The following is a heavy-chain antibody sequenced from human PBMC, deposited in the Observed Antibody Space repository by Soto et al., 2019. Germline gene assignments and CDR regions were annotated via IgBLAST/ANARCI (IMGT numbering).Heavy chain of an antibody. CDR3: TRSDVLRFLEWLLLADY. D-gene: IGHD3-3*01. CDR2: IRSKAYGGTT. Sequence: HPGGSLRLSCTASGFTFGDYAMSWFRQAPGKGLEWVGFIRSKAYGGTTEYAASVKGRFTISRDDSKSIAYLQMNSLKTEDTAVYYCTRSDVLRFLEWLLLADYWGQGTLVTVSS. CDR1: GFTFGDYA. V-gene: IGHV3-49*03. J-gene: IGHJ4*02.